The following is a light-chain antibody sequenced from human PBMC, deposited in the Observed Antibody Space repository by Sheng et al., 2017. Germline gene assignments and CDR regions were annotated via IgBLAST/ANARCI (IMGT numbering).Light chain of an antibody. Sequence: DIQMTQSPSSLSASVGDRVTITCQASQDVGKYLSWYQHKPGTGPNLLIYLASNLQTGVPSRFSAAGSGTYFTFTITNLQLEDVATYSCQQSKSLPITFGQGHDWTLN. CDR3: QQSKSLPIT. CDR2: LAS. V-gene: IGKV1-33*01. J-gene: IGKJ5*01. CDR1: QDVGKY.